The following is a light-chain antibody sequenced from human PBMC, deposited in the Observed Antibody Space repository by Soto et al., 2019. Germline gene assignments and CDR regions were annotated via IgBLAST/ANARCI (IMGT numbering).Light chain of an antibody. Sequence: QPVLTQPASVSGSPGQSITISCTGTSSDVGGYNYVSWYQQHPGKAPKLMIYDVSNRPSGVSNRFSGSKSGNTASLTISGLQAEDEADYYCSSYTSSSTLVFGTGTNLTVL. CDR2: DVS. V-gene: IGLV2-14*01. J-gene: IGLJ1*01. CDR1: SSDVGGYNY. CDR3: SSYTSSSTLV.